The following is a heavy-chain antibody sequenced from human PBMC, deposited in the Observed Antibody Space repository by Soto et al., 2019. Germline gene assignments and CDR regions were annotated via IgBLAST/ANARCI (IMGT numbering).Heavy chain of an antibody. Sequence: GGSLRLSCAASGFTFSSYWMTWVRQAPGKGLESVATINQDGSEKYHVDSLRGRFTISRDNAKNSLFLQTNSLRAEDTAVYYCTRDRPAYCSSPPCSSFDHWGQGTLVTVSS. V-gene: IGHV3-7*01. CDR2: INQDGSEK. J-gene: IGHJ4*02. D-gene: IGHD2-2*01. CDR3: TRDRPAYCSSPPCSSFDH. CDR1: GFTFSSYW.